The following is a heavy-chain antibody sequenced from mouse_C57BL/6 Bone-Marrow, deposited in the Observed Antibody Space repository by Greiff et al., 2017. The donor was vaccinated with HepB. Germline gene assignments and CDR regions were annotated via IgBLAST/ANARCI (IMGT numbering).Heavy chain of an antibody. CDR3: AKNGYYGSSYGFAY. CDR1: GFSLTSYG. V-gene: IGHV2-5*01. CDR2: IWRGGST. J-gene: IGHJ3*01. D-gene: IGHD1-1*01. Sequence: QVQLQQSGPGLVQPSQSLSITCTVSGFSLTSYGVHWVRQSPGKGLEWLGVIWRGGSTDYDAAFMSRLSITKDNSKSQVFFKMNSLQADDTAIYYCAKNGYYGSSYGFAYWGQGTLVTVSA.